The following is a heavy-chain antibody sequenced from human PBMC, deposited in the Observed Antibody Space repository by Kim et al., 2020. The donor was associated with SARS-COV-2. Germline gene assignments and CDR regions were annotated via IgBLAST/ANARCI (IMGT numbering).Heavy chain of an antibody. CDR2: TGGGDDDR. J-gene: IGHJ3*02. CDR3: AKDFISMNGVYDPFDI. CDR1: GFTFNKYA. Sequence: GGSLRLSCAASGFTFNKYAMSWVRQAPGKGPEWVSTTGGGDDDRYYAGSVKGRFSISRDNDKSILFLQMHSLTAEDTAVYYCAKDFISMNGVYDPFDIWGQGTLVTFSS. D-gene: IGHD6-6*01. V-gene: IGHV3-23*01.